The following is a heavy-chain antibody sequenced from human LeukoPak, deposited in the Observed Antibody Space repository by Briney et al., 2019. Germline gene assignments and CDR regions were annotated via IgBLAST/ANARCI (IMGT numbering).Heavy chain of an antibody. CDR3: ARTQYCSSTSCYLDY. J-gene: IGHJ4*02. V-gene: IGHV4-61*02. D-gene: IGHD2-2*01. CDR1: GGSISSGSYY. CDR2: IYTSGST. Sequence: PSETLSLTCTVSGGSISSGSYYWSWIRQPAGKGLEWIGRIYTSGSTNYNPSLKSRVTISVDTSKNQFSLKLSSVTAADTAAYYCARTQYCSSTSCYLDYWGQGTLVTVSS.